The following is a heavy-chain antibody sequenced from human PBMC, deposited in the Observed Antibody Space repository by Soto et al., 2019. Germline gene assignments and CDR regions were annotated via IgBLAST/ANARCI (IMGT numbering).Heavy chain of an antibody. CDR2: VDPEDGET. J-gene: IGHJ6*02. V-gene: IGHV1-69-2*01. Sequence: EVQLVQSGAEVKKPGATVKISCKVSGYTFTDYYMHWVLQAPGKGLEWMGLVDPEDGETIYAEKFQGRVTITADTSTDTAYMELSSLRSADTDTYYCAPGLSNYYYGMDVWGQGTTVTVSS. CDR1: GYTFTDYY. CDR3: APGLSNYYYGMDV. D-gene: IGHD4-4*01.